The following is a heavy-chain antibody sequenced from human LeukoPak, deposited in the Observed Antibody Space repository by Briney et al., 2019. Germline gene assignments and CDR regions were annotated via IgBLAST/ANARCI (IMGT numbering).Heavy chain of an antibody. V-gene: IGHV3-30*02. CDR1: GFTFSSYG. CDR3: AAAGNFDY. CDR2: IQYDGSNK. J-gene: IGHJ4*02. D-gene: IGHD6-13*01. Sequence: GGSLRLSRAASGFTFSSYGMHWVRQAPGKGLEWVAFIQYDGSNKYYADSVKGRFTISRDNSKNTLYLQMNSLRAEDTAVYYTAAAGNFDYWGQGTLVTVSS.